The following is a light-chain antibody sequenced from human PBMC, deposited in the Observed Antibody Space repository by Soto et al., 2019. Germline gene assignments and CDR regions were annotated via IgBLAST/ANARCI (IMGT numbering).Light chain of an antibody. CDR2: DTS. Sequence: VMGQTTSTVSGAGEAGRPRCSTDRQGIGDTLAWYQHKPGQTPRLLIYDTSTRATGIPARFSGSGSGTEFTLSISSLQSEDFAVYYCQQYNNWPPWTFGQGTKVDI. CDR3: QQYNNWPPWT. V-gene: IGKV3-15*01. J-gene: IGKJ1*01. CDR1: QGIGDT.